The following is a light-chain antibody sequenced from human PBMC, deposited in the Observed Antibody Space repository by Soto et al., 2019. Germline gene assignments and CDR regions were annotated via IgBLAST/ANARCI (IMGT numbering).Light chain of an antibody. CDR1: QSVSSY. Sequence: LAPGERATLSCRASQSVSSYLAWYQQKPGQAPRLLIYDASNRATGIPARFSGSGSGTDFTLTISSLEPEDFAVYYCQQRSNWPTFGQGTKVEIK. CDR3: QQRSNWPT. V-gene: IGKV3-11*01. J-gene: IGKJ1*01. CDR2: DAS.